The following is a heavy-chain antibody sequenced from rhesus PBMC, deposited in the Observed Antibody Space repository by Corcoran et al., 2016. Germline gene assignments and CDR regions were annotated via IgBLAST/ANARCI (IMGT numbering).Heavy chain of an antibody. CDR2: IYGSSTST. J-gene: IGHJ4*01. V-gene: IGHV4-127*01. CDR1: GYSISSGYG. D-gene: IGHD6-25*01. CDR3: ARTSIAAAGKDDY. Sequence: QVQLQESGPGLVKPSETLSLTCAVSGYSISSGYGWSWIRQPPGKGLEWIGYIYGSSTSTNYNPSLKSRVTISKDTSKNQFSLKLSSVTAADTAVYYCARTSIAAAGKDDYWGQGVLVTVSS.